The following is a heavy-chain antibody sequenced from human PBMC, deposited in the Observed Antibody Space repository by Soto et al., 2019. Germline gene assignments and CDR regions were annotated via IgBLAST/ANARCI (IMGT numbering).Heavy chain of an antibody. Sequence: GGSLRLSCAASGFTFSSYDMRWVRQATGKGLEWVSAIGTAGDTYYPGSVKGRFTISRENAKNSLYLQMNSLRAEDTAVYYCARERGYCSGGSCYAYGMDVWGQGTTVTVS. CDR2: IGTAGDT. V-gene: IGHV3-13*01. D-gene: IGHD2-15*01. CDR1: GFTFSSYD. CDR3: ARERGYCSGGSCYAYGMDV. J-gene: IGHJ6*02.